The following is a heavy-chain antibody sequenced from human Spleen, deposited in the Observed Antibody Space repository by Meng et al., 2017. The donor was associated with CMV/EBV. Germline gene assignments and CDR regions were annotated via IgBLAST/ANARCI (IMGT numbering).Heavy chain of an antibody. CDR1: GFTFNSYG. CDR3: ATHDYSSDFDY. Sequence: GGSLRLSCVASGFTFNSYGMNWVRQAPGKGLEWVSYISSSGSTIYYADSVKGRFTISRDNAKNSLYLQMNSLRAEDTAVYYCATHDYSSDFDYWGQGTLVTVSS. D-gene: IGHD4-11*01. J-gene: IGHJ4*02. CDR2: ISSSGSTI. V-gene: IGHV3-48*04.